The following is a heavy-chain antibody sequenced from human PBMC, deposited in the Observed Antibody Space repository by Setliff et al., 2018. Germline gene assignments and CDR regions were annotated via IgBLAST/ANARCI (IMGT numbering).Heavy chain of an antibody. D-gene: IGHD3-22*01. J-gene: IGHJ5*02. CDR3: ARGPYNIYDRSGYGFTNWFDP. V-gene: IGHV4-39*07. CDR2: IYYSGST. CDR1: GGSISTSSYY. Sequence: PSETLSLTCTVSGGSISTSSYYWGWIRQPPGKGLEWIGSIYYSGSTYYNPSLKSRVTISVDTSKKQFSLKLSSVTAADTAVYCCARGPYNIYDRSGYGFTNWFDPWGQGILVTVSS.